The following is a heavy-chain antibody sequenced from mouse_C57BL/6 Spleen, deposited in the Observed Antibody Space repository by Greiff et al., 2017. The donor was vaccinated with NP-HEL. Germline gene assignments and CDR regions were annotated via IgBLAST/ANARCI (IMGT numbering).Heavy chain of an antibody. CDR3: AREGAHYGSSPFAY. CDR2: IYPGDGDT. D-gene: IGHD1-1*01. Sequence: QVHVKQSGAELVKPGASVKISCKASGYAFSSYWMNWVKQRPGKGLEWIGQIYPGDGDTNYNGKFKGKATLTADKSSSTAYMQLSSLTSEDSAVYFCAREGAHYGSSPFAYWGQGTLVTVSA. V-gene: IGHV1-80*01. CDR1: GYAFSSYW. J-gene: IGHJ3*01.